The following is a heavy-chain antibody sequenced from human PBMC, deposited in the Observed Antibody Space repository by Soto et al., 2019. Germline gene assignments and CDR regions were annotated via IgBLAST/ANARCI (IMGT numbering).Heavy chain of an antibody. CDR1: GFTFTDPG. CDR2: ISHDGITK. Sequence: QVQLVESGGGVVQPGRSLRLSCAASGFTFTDPGMHWVLQVPDKGLEWVAVISHDGITKYYADSLKGRFTISRDNSNNAVFLQMNGLRAADTAVYYCTTDREDTALSFDSWGQGTRVNVSS. V-gene: IGHV3-30*03. J-gene: IGHJ4*02. D-gene: IGHD5-18*01. CDR3: TTDREDTALSFDS.